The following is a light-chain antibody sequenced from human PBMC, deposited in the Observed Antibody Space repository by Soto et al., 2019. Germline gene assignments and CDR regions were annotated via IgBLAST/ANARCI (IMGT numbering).Light chain of an antibody. J-gene: IGLJ1*01. V-gene: IGLV2-14*01. Sequence: SARTPAAPASGSPGRSTTVSGSVPSSDVGRYNYVSWYQQYPGRAPKLIIYEVTNRPSGVSDRFSGSKSGNVASRTISGLQAADEADYYCGSYTSTYVRIFGGGTKGTVL. CDR3: GSYTSTYVRI. CDR2: EVT. CDR1: SSDVGRYNY.